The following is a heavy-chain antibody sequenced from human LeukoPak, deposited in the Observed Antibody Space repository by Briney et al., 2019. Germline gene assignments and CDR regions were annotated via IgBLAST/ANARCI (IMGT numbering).Heavy chain of an antibody. CDR1: GYTFTSYG. CDR2: IIPIFGTA. J-gene: IGHJ2*01. V-gene: IGHV1-69*01. D-gene: IGHD3-22*01. CDR3: ARDLYDSSGYYPTLWYFDL. Sequence: KISCKGSGYTFTSYGISWVRQAPGQGLEWMGGIIPIFGTANYAQKFQGRVTITADESTSTAYMELSSLRSEDTAVYYCARDLYDSSGYYPTLWYFDLWGRGTLVTVSS.